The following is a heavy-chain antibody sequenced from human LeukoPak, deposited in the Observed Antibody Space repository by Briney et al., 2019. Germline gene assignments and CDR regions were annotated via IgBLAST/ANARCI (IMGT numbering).Heavy chain of an antibody. CDR1: GGSIRSYY. CDR2: IYYSGST. V-gene: IGHV4-59*01. D-gene: IGHD5-18*01. J-gene: IGHJ4*02. Sequence: SETLSLTCTVSGGSIRSYYWSWIRQPPGKGLEWIGYIYYSGSTNYNPSLKSRVTISVDTSKNQFPLKLSSVTAADTAVYYCARDTAAFDYWGQGTLVTVSS. CDR3: ARDTAAFDY.